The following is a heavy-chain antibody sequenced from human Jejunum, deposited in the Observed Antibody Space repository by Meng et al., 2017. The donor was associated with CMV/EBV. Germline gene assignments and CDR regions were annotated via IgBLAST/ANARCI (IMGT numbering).Heavy chain of an antibody. J-gene: IGHJ4*03. V-gene: IGHV3-53*01. CDR2: IYSGGST. Sequence: VWLGDSGGGLVPPGGSLGLSCVVSGFTVSSNCMNWVRQAPGKGLEWVSVIYSGGSTYYADSVKGRFTISRDNSKNMLYLQMNSLRAEDTAVYYCARRDEGYGPFDYWGLGTMVTVSS. CDR1: GFTVSSNC. CDR3: ARRDEGYGPFDY. D-gene: IGHD3-10*01.